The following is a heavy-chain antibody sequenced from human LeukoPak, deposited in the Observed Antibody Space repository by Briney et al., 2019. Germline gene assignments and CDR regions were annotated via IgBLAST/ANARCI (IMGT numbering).Heavy chain of an antibody. V-gene: IGHV7-4-1*02. J-gene: IGHJ6*02. CDR1: GYTFTGYY. D-gene: IGHD2-2*02. Sequence: EASVKVSCKASGYTFTGYYMHWVRQAPGQGLEWMGWINTNTGNPTYAQGFTGRFVFSLDTSVSTAYLQISSLKAEDTAVYYCARETVVVPAAIGGYYYYYGMDVWGQGTTVTVSS. CDR2: INTNTGNP. CDR3: ARETVVVPAAIGGYYYYYGMDV.